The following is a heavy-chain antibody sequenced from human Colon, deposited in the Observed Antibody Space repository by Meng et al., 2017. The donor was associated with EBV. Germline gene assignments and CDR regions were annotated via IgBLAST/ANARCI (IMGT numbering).Heavy chain of an antibody. J-gene: IGHJ4*02. CDR2: ISTNTGNP. V-gene: IGHV7-4-1*02. CDR1: GYTFTRYP. D-gene: IGHD6-19*01. Sequence: QGHVVHSGEVLKNPGASVQVSFKDLGYTFTRYPRNGVRQAPGQGLEWMGWISTNTGNPTYAQGFTGRFVFSVDTSVSTAYLQISSLKAEDTAVYYCGTLKYTSGFYGPTYWGQGALVTVSS. CDR3: GTLKYTSGFYGPTY.